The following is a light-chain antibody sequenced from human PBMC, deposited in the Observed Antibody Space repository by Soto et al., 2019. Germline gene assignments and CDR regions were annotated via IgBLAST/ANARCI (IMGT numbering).Light chain of an antibody. CDR3: QLYGSPPLYT. V-gene: IGKV3-20*01. CDR1: QSVSRTY. CDR2: CAS. Sequence: EVVLTQSPGTLSLSPGERAALSCRASQSVSRTYLAWYQQKPGQAPRLLIYCASSRATGIPDRFSGSGSGTDFTITISRLEPEDFAVYYCQLYGSPPLYTFGQGTKLEI. J-gene: IGKJ2*01.